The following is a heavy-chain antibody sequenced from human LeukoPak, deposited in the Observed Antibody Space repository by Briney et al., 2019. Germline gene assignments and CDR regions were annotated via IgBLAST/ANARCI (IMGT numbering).Heavy chain of an antibody. CDR3: AKDATLSHYYDSSGFDY. CDR2: ISYDGSNK. Sequence: GGSLRLSCAASGFTFSSYAMHWVRQAPGKGLEWVAVISYDGSNKYYADSVKGRFTISRDNSKNTLYLQMNSLRAEDTAVYYCAKDATLSHYYDSSGFDYWGQGTLVTVSS. J-gene: IGHJ4*02. V-gene: IGHV3-30-3*01. CDR1: GFTFSSYA. D-gene: IGHD3-22*01.